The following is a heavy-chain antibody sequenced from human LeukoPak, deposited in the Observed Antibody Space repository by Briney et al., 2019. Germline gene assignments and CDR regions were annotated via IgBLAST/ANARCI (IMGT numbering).Heavy chain of an antibody. Sequence: SVKVSCKASGGTFSSYAISWVRQAPGQGLEWMGRIIPILGIANYAQKFQGRVTITADKSTSTAYMELSSLRSEDTAVYYYATEWSDSRPETNYFDYWGQGTLVTVSS. CDR1: GGTFSSYA. CDR3: ATEWSDSRPETNYFDY. V-gene: IGHV1-69*04. D-gene: IGHD3-22*01. CDR2: IIPILGIA. J-gene: IGHJ4*02.